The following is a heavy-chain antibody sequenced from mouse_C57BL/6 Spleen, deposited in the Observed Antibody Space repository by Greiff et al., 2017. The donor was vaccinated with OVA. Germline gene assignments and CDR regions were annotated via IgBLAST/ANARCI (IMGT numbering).Heavy chain of an antibody. D-gene: IGHD2-5*01. CDR3: ARRHRNYVGGFAY. Sequence: QVQLQQPGAELVRPGTSVKLSCKASGYTFTSYWMHWVKQRPGQGLEWIGVIDPSDSYTNYNQKFQGKATLTVDTSSRPAYIQLSRLTSVDSAVFDCARRHRNYVGGFAYWGQGTMVTVSA. V-gene: IGHV1-59*01. CDR2: IDPSDSYT. J-gene: IGHJ3*01. CDR1: GYTFTSYW.